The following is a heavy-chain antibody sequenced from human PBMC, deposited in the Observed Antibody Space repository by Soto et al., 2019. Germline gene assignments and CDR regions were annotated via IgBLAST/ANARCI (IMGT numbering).Heavy chain of an antibody. D-gene: IGHD3-10*01. Sequence: ASVKVSCKTSGYTFTAYGLAWLRQAPGQRPEWLGWVGTANANTNYAEKFQGRVTMTSDRSTSTAYMELRSLRPDDTAVYYCVRDLDGSGSYYTDYWGQGTLVTVSS. CDR1: GYTFTAYG. J-gene: IGHJ4*02. CDR3: VRDLDGSGSYYTDY. V-gene: IGHV1-18*01. CDR2: VGTANANT.